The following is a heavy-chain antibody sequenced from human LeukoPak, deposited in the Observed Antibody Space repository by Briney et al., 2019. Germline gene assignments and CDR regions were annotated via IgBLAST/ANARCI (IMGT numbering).Heavy chain of an antibody. CDR3: ARDRDWNSGFDY. V-gene: IGHV3-21*01. CDR2: IGTSTSYI. Sequence: GGSLRLSCAASGFTFSTYIMNWVRQTPGKGLEWVSSIGTSTSYIYYADSVKGRFTISRDNAKNSLYLEMNSLRAEDTAVYYCARDRDWNSGFDYWGRGTLVTVSS. D-gene: IGHD1-7*01. J-gene: IGHJ4*02. CDR1: GFTFSTYI.